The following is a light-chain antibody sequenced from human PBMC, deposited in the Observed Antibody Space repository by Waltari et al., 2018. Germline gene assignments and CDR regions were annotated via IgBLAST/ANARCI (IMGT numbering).Light chain of an antibody. V-gene: IGKV3-15*01. CDR1: QSVGGN. J-gene: IGKJ4*01. Sequence: EIEMTQSPATLSVSPGERATLSCRASQSVGGNLAWYQQKPGQAPRLLIHGAPTRATGVPARFSGSGSGTEFTLTISSLQSEDFAVYYCQQYHKWPPLTFGGGTKVEIK. CDR2: GAP. CDR3: QQYHKWPPLT.